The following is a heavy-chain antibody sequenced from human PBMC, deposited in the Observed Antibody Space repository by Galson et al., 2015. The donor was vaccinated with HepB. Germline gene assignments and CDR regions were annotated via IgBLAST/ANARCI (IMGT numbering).Heavy chain of an antibody. V-gene: IGHV3-30-3*01. Sequence: SLRLSCAASGFTFSTYAMHWVRQAPGKGLEWVALISYDGNNKNYADSVQGRFTISRDNSKNTLYLQMNSLRAEDTAVYYCARAVGSSSWCFDYWGQGTLVTVSS. CDR2: ISYDGNNK. CDR3: ARAVGSSSWCFDY. J-gene: IGHJ4*02. D-gene: IGHD6-13*01. CDR1: GFTFSTYA.